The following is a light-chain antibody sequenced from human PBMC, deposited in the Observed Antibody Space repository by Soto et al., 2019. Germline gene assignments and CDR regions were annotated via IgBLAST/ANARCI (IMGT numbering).Light chain of an antibody. CDR1: QSITSNF. Sequence: EIVLTQSPGTLSLSPGERATLSCRASQSITSNFLAWYQQKPGQAPRLLIYGASTRAARVPDRFSASGSGTDFDLTITRLEPEDFAVYYCQPYGRSPRMYNFGQGTTLGLK. V-gene: IGKV3-20*01. CDR3: QPYGRSPRMYN. J-gene: IGKJ2*01. CDR2: GAS.